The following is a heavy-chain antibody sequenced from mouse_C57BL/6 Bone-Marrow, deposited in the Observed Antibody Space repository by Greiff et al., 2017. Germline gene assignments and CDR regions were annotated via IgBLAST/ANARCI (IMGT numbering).Heavy chain of an antibody. V-gene: IGHV2-2*01. CDR1: GFSLTSYG. CDR3: ARIGYGSTWYFDV. Sequence: VKLEESGPGLVQPSQSLSITCTVSGFSLTSYGVHWVRQSPGKGLEWLGVIWSGGSTDCNAAFISRLSISKDNSTSQVFFKMNSLQADDTAIYYCARIGYGSTWYFDVWGTGTTVTVSS. CDR2: IWSGGST. J-gene: IGHJ1*03. D-gene: IGHD1-1*01.